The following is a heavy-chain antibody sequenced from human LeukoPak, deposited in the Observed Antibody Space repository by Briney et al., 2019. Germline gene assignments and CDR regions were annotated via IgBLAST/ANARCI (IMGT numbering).Heavy chain of an antibody. D-gene: IGHD3-22*01. CDR3: ASLYYYDSSGSSFDY. Sequence: PETLSLTCTVSGGSISSYYWSWIRQPPGKGLEWIGYIYYSGSTNYNPSLKSRVTISVDTSKNQFSLKLSSVTAADTAVYYCASLYYYDSSGSSFDYWGQGTLVTVSS. V-gene: IGHV4-59*01. J-gene: IGHJ4*02. CDR1: GGSISSYY. CDR2: IYYSGST.